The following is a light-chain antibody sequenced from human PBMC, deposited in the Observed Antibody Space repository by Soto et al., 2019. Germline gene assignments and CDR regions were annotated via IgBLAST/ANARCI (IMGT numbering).Light chain of an antibody. J-gene: IGLJ3*02. Sequence: QSVLTQPASVSGSPGQSITISCTGTRNDIGVYDFVSWYQQHPGKAPKLMIYEVTNRPSGVSIRFSGSKSGNTASLTISGLQAEDEADYYCSTYTTSSPVVFGGGTKLTVL. CDR1: RNDIGVYDF. CDR3: STYTTSSPVV. V-gene: IGLV2-14*01. CDR2: EVT.